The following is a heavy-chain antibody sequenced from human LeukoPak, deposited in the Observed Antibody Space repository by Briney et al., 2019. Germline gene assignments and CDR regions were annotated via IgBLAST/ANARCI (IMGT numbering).Heavy chain of an antibody. CDR1: GLTFSSYA. CDR3: ARWAQPYHYYYMDV. CDR2: ISFDGRNK. Sequence: GGSLRLSCAASGLTFSSYAMHWVRQAPGKGLEWVAVISFDGRNKYYADSVKGRFTISRDNFKNTLDLQMNSLRAEDTAVYYCARWAQPYHYYYMDVWGKGTTVTISS. J-gene: IGHJ6*03. V-gene: IGHV3-30*04.